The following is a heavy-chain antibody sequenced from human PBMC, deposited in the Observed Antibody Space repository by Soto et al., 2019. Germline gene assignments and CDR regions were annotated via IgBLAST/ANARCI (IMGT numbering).Heavy chain of an antibody. J-gene: IGHJ4*02. CDR3: ARDYYKYYDSSGYYRSPAY. CDR2: ISYDGSDK. Sequence: PGGSLRLSCAASEFTFSSYAMHWVRQAPGKGLEWVALISYDGSDKDYADSVKGRFTISRDNSRNTLFLQMNSLRAEDTAVYYCARDYYKYYDSSGYYRSPAYWGQGTLVTV. D-gene: IGHD3-22*01. CDR1: EFTFSSYA. V-gene: IGHV3-30-3*01.